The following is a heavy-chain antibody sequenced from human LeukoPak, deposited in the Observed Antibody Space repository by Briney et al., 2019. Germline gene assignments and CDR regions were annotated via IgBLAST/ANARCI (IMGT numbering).Heavy chain of an antibody. CDR2: ISSGSTYI. J-gene: IGHJ3*02. Sequence: PGGSLRLSCAASGFTFSSYSMNWVRQAPGKGLEWVSSISSGSTYIYYGDSLKGRFTISRDNAKNSLYLQMNSPRAEDTAVYYCARRVASANDAFDIWGQGTMVTVSS. V-gene: IGHV3-21*01. CDR1: GFTFSSYS. CDR3: ARRVASANDAFDI. D-gene: IGHD6-13*01.